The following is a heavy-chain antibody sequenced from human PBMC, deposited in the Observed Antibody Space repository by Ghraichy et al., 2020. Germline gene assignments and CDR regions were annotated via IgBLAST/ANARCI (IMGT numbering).Heavy chain of an antibody. CDR2: ISSSSSTI. CDR3: ARAGYCSSTSCHYYYYGMDV. CDR1: GFTFSSYS. D-gene: IGHD2-2*01. V-gene: IGHV3-48*02. J-gene: IGHJ6*02. Sequence: GGSLRLSCAASGFTFSSYSMNWVRQAPGKGLEWVSYISSSSSTIYYVDSVKGRFTISRDNAKNSLYLQMNSLRDEDTAVYYCARAGYCSSTSCHYYYYGMDVWGQGTTVTVSS.